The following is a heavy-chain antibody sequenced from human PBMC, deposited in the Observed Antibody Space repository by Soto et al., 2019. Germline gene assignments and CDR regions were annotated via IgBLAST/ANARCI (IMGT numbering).Heavy chain of an antibody. D-gene: IGHD6-13*01. V-gene: IGHV3-23*01. CDR2: ISGSGGST. CDR3: AKVGHPRIAAARIDY. Sequence: GGSLRLSCAASGFTFSSYAMSWVRQAPGKGLEWVSAISGSGGSTYYADSVKDRFTISRYNSKNTLYLQMNSLRAEDTAVYYCAKVGHPRIAAARIDYWGQGTLVTVSS. CDR1: GFTFSSYA. J-gene: IGHJ4*02.